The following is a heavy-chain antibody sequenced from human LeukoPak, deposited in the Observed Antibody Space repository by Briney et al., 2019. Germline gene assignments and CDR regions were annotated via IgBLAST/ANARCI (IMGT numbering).Heavy chain of an antibody. Sequence: GGSLRLSCAASGFTFSSYGMHWVRQAPGKGLEWVAVISYDGSNKYYADSVKGRFTISRDNSKSTLYLQMNSLRAEDTAVYYCAKDAGGGIVATDLDYWGQGTLVTVSS. CDR3: AKDAGGGIVATDLDY. CDR2: ISYDGSNK. D-gene: IGHD5-12*01. J-gene: IGHJ4*02. V-gene: IGHV3-30*18. CDR1: GFTFSSYG.